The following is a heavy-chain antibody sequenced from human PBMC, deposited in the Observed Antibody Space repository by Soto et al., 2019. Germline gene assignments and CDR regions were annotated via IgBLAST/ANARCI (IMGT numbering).Heavy chain of an antibody. D-gene: IGHD3-10*01. CDR3: ARDFPRGLTSDAFDI. CDR2: IKSKTDGETT. V-gene: IGHV3-15*07. J-gene: IGHJ3*02. Sequence: GGSLRLSCAASGFTFSNAWMNWVRQAPGKGLEWVGRIKSKTDGETTDYVAPVKGRFTISRDDSKNTLYLQMNSLRAEDTAVYYCARDFPRGLTSDAFDIWGQGTMVTVSS. CDR1: GFTFSNAW.